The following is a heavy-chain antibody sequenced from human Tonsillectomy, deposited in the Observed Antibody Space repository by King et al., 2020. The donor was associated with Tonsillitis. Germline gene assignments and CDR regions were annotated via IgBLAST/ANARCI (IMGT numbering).Heavy chain of an antibody. CDR1: GYSLTTDW. Sequence: QLVQSGAEVKKPGESLKISCKDSGYSLTTDWIAWVRQVPGKGLEWTGIIYLSYSETKYRPSFQGQVTISADRSINTAYLQWSSLKASDTAMYYCATLSRLLPHGSFDIWGQGTMVTVSS. D-gene: IGHD2/OR15-2a*01. CDR3: ATLSRLLPHGSFDI. V-gene: IGHV5-51*01. J-gene: IGHJ3*02. CDR2: IYLSYSET.